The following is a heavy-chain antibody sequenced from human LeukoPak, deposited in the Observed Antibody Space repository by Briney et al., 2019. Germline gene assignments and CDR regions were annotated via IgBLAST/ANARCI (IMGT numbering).Heavy chain of an antibody. V-gene: IGHV4-30-2*01. CDR3: ARAQGGYCSGGSCYSGYWFDP. J-gene: IGHJ5*02. CDR1: GGSISSGGYS. Sequence: SQTLSLTCAVSGGSISSGGYSWSWIRQPPGKGLEWIGYTYHSGSTYYNPSLKSRVTISVDRSKNQFSLKLSSVTAADTAVYYCARAQGGYCSGGSCYSGYWFDPWGQGTLVTVSS. CDR2: TYHSGST. D-gene: IGHD2-15*01.